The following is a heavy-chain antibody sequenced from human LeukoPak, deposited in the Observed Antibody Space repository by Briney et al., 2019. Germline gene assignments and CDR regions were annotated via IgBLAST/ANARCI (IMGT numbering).Heavy chain of an antibody. CDR3: ARSVVEPAALPYYYYYYMDV. J-gene: IGHJ6*03. V-gene: IGHV1-69*13. CDR1: GGTFSSYA. Sequence: SVKVSCKASGGTFSSYAISWVRQAPGQGLEWMGGIIPIFGTANYAQKFQGRVTITADESTSTAYMELSSLRSEDTAVYYCARSVVEPAALPYYYYYYMDVWGKGTTVTVSS. CDR2: IIPIFGTA. D-gene: IGHD2-2*01.